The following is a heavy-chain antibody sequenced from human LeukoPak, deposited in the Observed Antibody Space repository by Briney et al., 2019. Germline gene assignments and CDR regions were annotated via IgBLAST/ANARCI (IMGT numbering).Heavy chain of an antibody. CDR3: ARGRDFWSGYYPPSKLYYFDY. J-gene: IGHJ4*02. D-gene: IGHD3-3*01. Sequence: PSEALSLTCAVSGDSISSNNWWNWIRQPPGKGLEWIGEINHSGSTNYNPSLKSRVTISVDTSKNQFSLKLSSVTAADTAVYYCARGRDFWSGYYPPSKLYYFDYWGQGTLVTVSS. CDR1: GDSISSNNW. V-gene: IGHV4-4*02. CDR2: INHSGST.